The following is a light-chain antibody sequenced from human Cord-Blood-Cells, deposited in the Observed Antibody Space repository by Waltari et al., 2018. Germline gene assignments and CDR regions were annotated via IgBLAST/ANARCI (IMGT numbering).Light chain of an antibody. CDR2: GHI. CDR3: QSYDSSLSGSV. Sequence: QSVLPQPLSVSGAPAHRVTIPCTGSSSNIGAGYDVPRYPPLPGPAPKLLIYGHINRPAGVPYRFSGSESGTSASLAITGLQAEDEADYYCQSYDSSLSGSVFGGGTKLTVL. V-gene: IGLV1-40*01. CDR1: SSNIGAGYD. J-gene: IGLJ3*02.